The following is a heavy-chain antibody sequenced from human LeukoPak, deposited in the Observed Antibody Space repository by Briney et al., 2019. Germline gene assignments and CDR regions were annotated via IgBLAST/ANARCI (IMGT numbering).Heavy chain of an antibody. J-gene: IGHJ6*02. CDR3: ASAEYVDYYYYGMDV. Sequence: GASVKVSCKASGYTFTGYYMHWVRQAPGQGLEWMGWINPNSGGTNYAQKFQGRVTMTRDTSISTAYMELSRLRSDDTAVYYCASAEYVDYYYYGMDVWGQGTMVSVSS. CDR1: GYTFTGYY. CDR2: INPNSGGT. D-gene: IGHD1-14*01. V-gene: IGHV1-2*02.